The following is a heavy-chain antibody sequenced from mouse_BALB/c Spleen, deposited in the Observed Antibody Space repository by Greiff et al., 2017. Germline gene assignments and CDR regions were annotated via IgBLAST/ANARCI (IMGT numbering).Heavy chain of an antibody. V-gene: IGHV1-80*01. D-gene: IGHD2-12*01. CDR3: ARLRRESDYNAMDY. CDR2: IYPGDGDT. CDR1: GYAFSSYW. J-gene: IGHJ4*01. Sequence: VQLHQSGAELVRPGSSVKISCKASGYAFSSYWMNWVKQRPGQGLEWIGQIYPGDGDTNYNGKFKGKATLTADKSSSTAYMQLSSLTSEDSAVYFCARLRRESDYNAMDYWGQGTSVTVSS.